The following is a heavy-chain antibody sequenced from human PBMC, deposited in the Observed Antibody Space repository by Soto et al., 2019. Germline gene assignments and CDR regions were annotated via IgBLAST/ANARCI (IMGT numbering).Heavy chain of an antibody. D-gene: IGHD3-3*01. CDR2: INHTGST. CDR3: ARGREIFGAVTPFEY. Sequence: PSETLSLTCAVYGAPFSGYYWTWIRQPPGKGLEWIGEINHTGSTKYNPSLKSRVTISLDTSKNQFSLSLRSVTAADTPVYYCARGREIFGAVTPFEYWGQGTQVTVSS. J-gene: IGHJ4*02. CDR1: GAPFSGYY. V-gene: IGHV4-34*01.